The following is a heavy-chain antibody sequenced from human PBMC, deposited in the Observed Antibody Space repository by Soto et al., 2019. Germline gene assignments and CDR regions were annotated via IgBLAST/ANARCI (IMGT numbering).Heavy chain of an antibody. Sequence: QVQLQESGPGLVKPSQTLSLTCSVSGVSVTTGGGYYWSWIRQHPGKGLAWIGYIYYSGSTSYNPALKSRVTSSADPSTNPFSLKMTSVTVADTAVYYCAKDEGLLWSGELLWGQGILVTVSS. CDR2: IYYSGST. CDR3: AKDEGLLWSGELL. CDR1: GVSVTTGGGYY. D-gene: IGHD3-10*01. J-gene: IGHJ4*02. V-gene: IGHV4-31*03.